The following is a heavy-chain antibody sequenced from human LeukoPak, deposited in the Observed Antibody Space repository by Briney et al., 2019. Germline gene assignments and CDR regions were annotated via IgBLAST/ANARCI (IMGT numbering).Heavy chain of an antibody. V-gene: IGHV3-23*01. CDR2: ISGSGDYT. D-gene: IGHD2-21*02. CDR3: AREGASVGTYYSDY. CDR1: GFTFSDYV. Sequence: PGGSLRLSCAASGFTFSDYVMSWVRQAPGKGLEWVAGISGSGDYTYYADSVKGRFPIFRDNSRNTLFLQMNNLRVDDTAVYYCAREGASVGTYYSDYWGQGSLVLVPS. J-gene: IGHJ4*02.